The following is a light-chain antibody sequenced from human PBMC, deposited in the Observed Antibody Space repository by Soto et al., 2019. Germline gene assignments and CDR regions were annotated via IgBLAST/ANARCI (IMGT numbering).Light chain of an antibody. Sequence: QSVLTQPASVSGSPGQSITISCTGSSSDVGGYNFVSWYQQHPGKVPKLMIYDVSSRPSGVSDRFSGSKSGNRASLTISVXXXXXXXDYYCSSYTSSSTHVFGSGTKV. CDR2: DVS. V-gene: IGLV2-14*03. CDR3: SSYTSSSTHV. J-gene: IGLJ1*01. CDR1: SSDVGGYNF.